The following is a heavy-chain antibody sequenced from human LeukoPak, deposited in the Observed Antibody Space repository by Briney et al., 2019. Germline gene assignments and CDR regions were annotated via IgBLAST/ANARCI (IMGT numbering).Heavy chain of an antibody. CDR1: GGSFSGYY. D-gene: IGHD2-2*02. V-gene: IGHV4-34*01. Sequence: SETLSLTCAVYGGSFSGYYWSWIRQPPGKGLEWVGEINHSGSTNYNPSLKSRVTISVDTSKNQSSLKLSSVTAADTAVYYCASLQLLYNYWGQGTLVTVSS. CDR3: ASLQLLYNY. CDR2: INHSGST. J-gene: IGHJ4*02.